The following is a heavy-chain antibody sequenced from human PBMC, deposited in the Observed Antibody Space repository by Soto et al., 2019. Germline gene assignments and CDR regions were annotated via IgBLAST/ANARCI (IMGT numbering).Heavy chain of an antibody. CDR2: IYYSGST. V-gene: IGHV4-39*01. CDR3: AVIGSGSYYTDY. D-gene: IGHD3-10*01. Sequence: SETLSLTCTVSGGSISSSSYYWGWIRQPPGKGLEWIGSIYYSGSTYYNPSLKSRVTISVDTSKNQFSLKLSSVTAADTAVYYCAVIGSGSYYTDYWGQGTLVTVYS. J-gene: IGHJ4*02. CDR1: GGSISSSSYY.